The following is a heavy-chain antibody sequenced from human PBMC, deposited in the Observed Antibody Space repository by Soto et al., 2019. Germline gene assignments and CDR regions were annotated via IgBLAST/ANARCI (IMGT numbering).Heavy chain of an antibody. CDR1: GFSLTTSGVG. Sequence: QITLKESGPTLVKPTQTLPLTCTFSGFSLTTSGVGVGWIRQPPGKALEWLAFIYWDHDKRYSPSLKTRRTITKNTSKNQMVLTMTNMDPVDTATYYCTHRRLGSAAGAMDVWGQGTTFTVS. D-gene: IGHD1-26*01. CDR2: IYWDHDK. V-gene: IGHV2-5*02. J-gene: IGHJ6*02. CDR3: THRRLGSAAGAMDV.